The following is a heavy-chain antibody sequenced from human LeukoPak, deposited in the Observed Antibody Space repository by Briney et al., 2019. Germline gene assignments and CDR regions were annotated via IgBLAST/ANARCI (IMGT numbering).Heavy chain of an antibody. CDR3: ARGITIFGVAPPGWFDP. V-gene: IGHV4-59*01. J-gene: IGHJ5*02. Sequence: SETLSLTCTVSGGSISSYYWSWIRQPPGKGLEWIGYIYYSGSTNYNPSLKSRVTISVDTSKNQFSLKLSSVTAADTAVYYCARGITIFGVAPPGWFDPWGQGTLVTVSS. D-gene: IGHD3-3*01. CDR1: GGSISSYY. CDR2: IYYSGST.